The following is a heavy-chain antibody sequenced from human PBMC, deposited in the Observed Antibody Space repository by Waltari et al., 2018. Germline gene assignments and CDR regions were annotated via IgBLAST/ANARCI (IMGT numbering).Heavy chain of an antibody. V-gene: IGHV4-34*01. Sequence: QVQLQQWGAGLLKPSETLSLTCAVYGGSFSGYYWSWIRQPPGKGLEWIGEINHSGSTNYNPSLKSRVTISVEPSKNHFSLKLSSVTAADTAVHYCARRLGPTRTRGYNWFDPWGQGTLVTVSS. J-gene: IGHJ5*02. D-gene: IGHD1-7*01. CDR1: GGSFSGYY. CDR2: INHSGST. CDR3: ARRLGPTRTRGYNWFDP.